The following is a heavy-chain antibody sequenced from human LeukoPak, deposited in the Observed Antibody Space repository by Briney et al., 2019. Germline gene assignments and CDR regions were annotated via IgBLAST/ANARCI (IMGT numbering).Heavy chain of an antibody. J-gene: IGHJ4*02. V-gene: IGHV4-38-2*02. CDR3: AREVVAATIDY. Sequence: SETLSLTCAVSGYSISSGYYWGWIRQPPGKGLEWIGSIYHSGSTYYNPSLKSRVTISVDTSKNQFSLKLSSVTAADTAVYYCAREVVAATIDYWGQGTLVTVSS. CDR1: GYSISSGYY. CDR2: IYHSGST. D-gene: IGHD2-15*01.